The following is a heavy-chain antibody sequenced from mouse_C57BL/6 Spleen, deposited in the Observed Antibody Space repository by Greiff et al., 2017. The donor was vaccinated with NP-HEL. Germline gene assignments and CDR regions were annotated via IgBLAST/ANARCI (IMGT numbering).Heavy chain of an antibody. CDR3: ARLSLRAWFAY. CDR2: ICGGGGNS. D-gene: IGHD1-1*01. Sequence: VMLVESGGGLVKPGGSLKLSCAASGFTFSSYTMSWVRQTPEKRLEWVATICGGGGNSYYPDSVKGRFTISSDNAKNTLYLQMSSLGSEDTALYYCARLSLRAWFAYWGQGTLVTVSA. CDR1: GFTFSSYT. J-gene: IGHJ3*01. V-gene: IGHV5-9*01.